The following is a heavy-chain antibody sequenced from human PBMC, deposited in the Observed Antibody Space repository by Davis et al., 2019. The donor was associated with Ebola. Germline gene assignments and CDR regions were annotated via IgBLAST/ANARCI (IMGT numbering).Heavy chain of an antibody. CDR3: ARGIEPGIAAADY. V-gene: IGHV4-4*02. Sequence: PSETLSLTCAVSGGSISSSNWWSWVRQPPGKGLEWIGEIYHSGSTNYNPSLKSRVTISVDKSKNQFSLKLSSVTAADTAVYYCARGIEPGIAAADYWGQGTLVTVSS. J-gene: IGHJ4*02. CDR2: IYHSGST. D-gene: IGHD6-13*01. CDR1: GGSISSSNW.